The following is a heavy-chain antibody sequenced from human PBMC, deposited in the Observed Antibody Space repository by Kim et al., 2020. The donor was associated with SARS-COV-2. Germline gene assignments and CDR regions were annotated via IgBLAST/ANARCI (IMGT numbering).Heavy chain of an antibody. CDR3: ARGGPDSSGYYLSRADAFDI. CDR1: GYTFTGYY. D-gene: IGHD3-22*01. CDR2: INPNSGGT. Sequence: ASVKVSCKASGYTFTGYYMHWVRQAPGQGLEWMGRINPNSGGTNYAQKFQGRVTMTRDTSISTAYMELSRLRSDDTAVYYCARGGPDSSGYYLSRADAFDIWGQGTMVTVSS. J-gene: IGHJ3*02. V-gene: IGHV1-2*06.